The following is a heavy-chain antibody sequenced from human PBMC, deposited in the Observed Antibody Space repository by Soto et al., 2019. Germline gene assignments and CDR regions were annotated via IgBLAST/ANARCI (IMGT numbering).Heavy chain of an antibody. CDR1: GFTFSSYA. V-gene: IGHV3-30-3*01. Sequence: GGSLRLSCAASGFTFSSYAMHWVRQAPGKGLEWVAVISYDGSNKYYADSVKGRFTISRDNSKNTLYLQMNSLRAEDTAVYCCARPPHPHMVRGVHFDYWGQGTLVTVSS. CDR3: ARPPHPHMVRGVHFDY. CDR2: ISYDGSNK. J-gene: IGHJ4*02. D-gene: IGHD3-10*01.